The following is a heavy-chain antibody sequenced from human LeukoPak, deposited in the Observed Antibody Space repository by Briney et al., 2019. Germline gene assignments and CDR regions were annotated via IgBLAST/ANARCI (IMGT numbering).Heavy chain of an antibody. CDR3: AKRDYYDSSGYAL. D-gene: IGHD3-22*01. CDR1: GFTFSSYG. V-gene: IGHV3-30*18. Sequence: GGSRRLSCAASGFTFSSYGMHWVRQAPGKGLEWVAVISYDGSNKYYADSVKGRFTISRDNSKNTLYLQMNSLRAEDTAVYYCAKRDYYDSSGYALWGRGTLVTVSS. J-gene: IGHJ2*01. CDR2: ISYDGSNK.